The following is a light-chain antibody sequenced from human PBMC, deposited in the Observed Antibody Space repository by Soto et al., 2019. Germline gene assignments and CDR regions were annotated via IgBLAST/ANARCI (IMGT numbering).Light chain of an antibody. CDR1: QSISSY. Sequence: DIQMTQSPSSLSASVGDRVTITCRASQSISSYFNWYQQKPGKAPKLLIYAASSLQSGVPSRFSGSGSATDFTLTISSLQPEDFATYYCQQSYGTPLTFGGGTKVEIK. J-gene: IGKJ4*01. CDR3: QQSYGTPLT. CDR2: AAS. V-gene: IGKV1-39*01.